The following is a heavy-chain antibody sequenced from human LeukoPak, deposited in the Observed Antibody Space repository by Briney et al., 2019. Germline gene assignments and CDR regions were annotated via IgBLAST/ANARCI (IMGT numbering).Heavy chain of an antibody. J-gene: IGHJ3*02. CDR3: ARVGNYYGSGSYPFDI. CDR2: INPSDGST. CDR1: GYTFTSYY. Sequence: ASVKVSCKASGYTFTSYYMHWVRQAPGQGFEWMSIINPSDGSTTYSQKFQGRVTMTRDTSTSTVYMELSSLRSEDTAVYFCARVGNYYGSGSYPFDIWGQGTMVTVSS. D-gene: IGHD3-10*01. V-gene: IGHV1-46*01.